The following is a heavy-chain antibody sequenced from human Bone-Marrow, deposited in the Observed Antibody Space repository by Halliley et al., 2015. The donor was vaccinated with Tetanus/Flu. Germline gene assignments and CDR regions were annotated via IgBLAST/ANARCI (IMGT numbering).Heavy chain of an antibody. CDR1: GASISSSNW. Sequence: TLSLTCAVSGASISSSNWWSWVRQSPGKGLEWLGEIYHSGSTNYNPSLRGRGSMSIDKSKNRFSLEIVSVTAADMAMYYCARGREIVTRSFDIWGQGTMVTVSS. CDR2: IYHSGST. CDR3: ARGREIVTRSFDI. J-gene: IGHJ3*02. D-gene: IGHD1-26*01. V-gene: IGHV4-4*02.